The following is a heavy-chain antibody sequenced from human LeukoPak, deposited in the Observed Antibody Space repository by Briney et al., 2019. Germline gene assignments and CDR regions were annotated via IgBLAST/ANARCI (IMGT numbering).Heavy chain of an antibody. J-gene: IGHJ4*02. Sequence: GGSLRLSCAASGFTFSGSAMHWVRQASGKGLEWVGRIRSKANSYATAYAASVKGRSTISRDDSKNTAYLQMNSLKTEDTAVYYCTIIRLGDYWGQGTLVTVSS. D-gene: IGHD3-16*01. V-gene: IGHV3-73*01. CDR3: TIIRLGDY. CDR2: IRSKANSYAT. CDR1: GFTFSGSA.